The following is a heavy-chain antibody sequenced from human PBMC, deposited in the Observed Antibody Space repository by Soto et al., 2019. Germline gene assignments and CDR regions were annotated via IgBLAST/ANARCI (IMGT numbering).Heavy chain of an antibody. CDR3: AIRNSSGWYYWYFDL. CDR2: IIPILGIV. D-gene: IGHD6-19*01. V-gene: IGHV1-69*02. CDR1: GGTFSSYT. J-gene: IGHJ2*01. Sequence: QVQLVQSGAEVKKPGSSVKVSCKASGGTFSSYTISWVRQAPGQGLEWMGRIIPILGIVNYAQKFQGRVTITADKSTSTAYMELSSLRSEDTAVYYCAIRNSSGWYYWYFDLWGRGTLVTVSS.